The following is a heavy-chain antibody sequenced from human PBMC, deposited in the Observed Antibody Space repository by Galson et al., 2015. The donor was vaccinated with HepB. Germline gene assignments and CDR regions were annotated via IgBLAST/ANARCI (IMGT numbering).Heavy chain of an antibody. CDR1: GFTFSSYG. CDR2: ISYDGSNK. J-gene: IGHJ4*02. V-gene: IGHV3-30*18. CDR3: AKDVGTTMRASDY. Sequence: SLRLSCAASGFTFSSYGMHWVRQAPGKGLEWVAVISYDGSNKYYADSVKGRFTISRDNSKNTLYLQMNSLRAEDTAVYYCAKDVGTTMRASDYWGQGTLVTVSS. D-gene: IGHD3-10*01.